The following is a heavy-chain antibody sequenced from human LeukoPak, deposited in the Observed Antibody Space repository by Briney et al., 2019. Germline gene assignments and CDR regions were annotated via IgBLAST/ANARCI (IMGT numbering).Heavy chain of an antibody. D-gene: IGHD3-16*01. CDR1: GITFSSYW. CDR3: ARERGGQSNDYLHGGPFDY. V-gene: IGHV3-7*05. J-gene: IGHJ4*02. CDR2: IKQNGREK. Sequence: GSLRLPCGAFGITFSSYWKSWGRQAPGKGLEGVANIKQNGREKNYMDSVKGRFTISRDNAKNSLLLQMNSLRVEDTAVYYCARERGGQSNDYLHGGPFDYWGQGTLVTVSS.